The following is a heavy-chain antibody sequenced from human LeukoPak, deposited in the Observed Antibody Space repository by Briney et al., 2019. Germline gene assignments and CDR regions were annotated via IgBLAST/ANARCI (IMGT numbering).Heavy chain of an antibody. Sequence: GGSLRLSCAASGFTFSSYSMNWVRQAPGKGLEWVSSISSSSSYIYYADSVKGRFTISTDNAKNSLYLQMNSLRAEDTAVYYCARDGWELAFDPWGQGTLVTVSS. CDR2: ISSSSSYI. J-gene: IGHJ5*02. D-gene: IGHD1-26*01. V-gene: IGHV3-21*01. CDR3: ARDGWELAFDP. CDR1: GFTFSSYS.